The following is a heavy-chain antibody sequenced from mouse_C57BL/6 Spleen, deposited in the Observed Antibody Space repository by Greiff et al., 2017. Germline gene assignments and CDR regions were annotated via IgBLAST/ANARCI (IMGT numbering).Heavy chain of an antibody. D-gene: IGHD2-3*01. CDR3: ASDGYYLYYYAMDY. J-gene: IGHJ4*01. V-gene: IGHV3-6*01. Sequence: EVQLQESGPGLVKPSQSLSLTCSVTGYSITSGYYWNWIRQFPGNKLEWMGYISYDGSNNYNPSLKYRISITRDTSKNQFFLKLNSVTTEDTATYYCASDGYYLYYYAMDYWGQGTSVTVSS. CDR1: GYSITSGYY. CDR2: ISYDGSN.